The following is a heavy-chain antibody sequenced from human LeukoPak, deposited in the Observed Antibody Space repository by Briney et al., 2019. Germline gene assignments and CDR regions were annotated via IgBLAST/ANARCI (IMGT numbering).Heavy chain of an antibody. D-gene: IGHD3-10*01. J-gene: IGHJ4*02. CDR3: ARHYHGSGSYDY. Sequence: PGGSLRLSCAASGFTFSDYYMSWIRQAPGKGLEWVSYISSSSSYTNYADSVKGRFTISRDNAKNSLYLQMNSLRAEDTAVYYCARHYHGSGSYDYWGQGTLVTVSS. CDR1: GFTFSDYY. CDR2: ISSSSSYT. V-gene: IGHV3-11*06.